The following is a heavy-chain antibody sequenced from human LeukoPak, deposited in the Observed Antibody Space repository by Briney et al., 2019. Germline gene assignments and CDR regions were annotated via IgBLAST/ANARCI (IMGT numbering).Heavy chain of an antibody. CDR2: ISGNGGST. CDR1: GFTFSSYA. Sequence: GGSLRLSCEASGFTFSSYAMSWVRQAPGKGLEWVSAISGNGGSTHYADSVKGRFTISRDNSKNTQYLQMNSLRAEDTAVYYCAKDSAWFGELLFDAFDIWGQGTTVTVSS. CDR3: AKDSAWFGELLFDAFDI. D-gene: IGHD3-10*01. J-gene: IGHJ3*02. V-gene: IGHV3-23*01.